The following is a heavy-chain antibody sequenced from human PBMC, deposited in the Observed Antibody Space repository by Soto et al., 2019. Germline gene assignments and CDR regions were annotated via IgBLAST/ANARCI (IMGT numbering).Heavy chain of an antibody. V-gene: IGHV1-18*01. CDR2: ISAYNGNT. D-gene: IGHD2-15*01. J-gene: IGHJ3*02. CDR3: ARYCSGGSCYSPIAFDI. CDR1: GYTFTSYG. Sequence: AASVKVSCKASGYTFTSYGISWVRQAPGQGLEWMGWISAYNGNTNYAQKLQGRVTMTTDTSTSTAYMELRSLRSDDTAVYYCARYCSGGSCYSPIAFDIWGQGTMVTVSS.